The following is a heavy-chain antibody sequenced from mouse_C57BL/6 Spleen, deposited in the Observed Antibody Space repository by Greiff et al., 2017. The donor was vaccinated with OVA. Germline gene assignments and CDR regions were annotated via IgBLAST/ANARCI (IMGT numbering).Heavy chain of an antibody. CDR1: GYAFSSSW. CDR3: ARDSFSYAMDY. J-gene: IGHJ4*01. V-gene: IGHV1-82*01. CDR2: IYPGDGDT. Sequence: QVQLQPSGPELVKPGASVKISCKASGYAFSSSWMNWVKQRPGKGLEWIGRIYPGDGDTNYNGKFKGKATLTADKSSSTAYMQLSSLTSEDSAVYFCARDSFSYAMDYWGQGTSVTVSS.